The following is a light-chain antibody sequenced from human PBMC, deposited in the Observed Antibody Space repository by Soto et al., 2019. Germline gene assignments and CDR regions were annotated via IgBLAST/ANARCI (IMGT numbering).Light chain of an antibody. CDR3: QQYGGSPPEYT. J-gene: IGKJ2*01. CDR1: QSVSASY. CDR2: GAS. Sequence: EIVLTQSPGTLSLSPGARATLSCRASQSVSASYLAWYQQKPGQAPRLPIYGASSKATGIPARFSGGGSGTDFTRTVGRLEPEDFAVYYCQQYGGSPPEYTFGQGTKLEMK. V-gene: IGKV3-20*01.